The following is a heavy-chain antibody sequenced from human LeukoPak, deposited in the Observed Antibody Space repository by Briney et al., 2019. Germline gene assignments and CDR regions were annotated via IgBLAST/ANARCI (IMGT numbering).Heavy chain of an antibody. Sequence: GGSLRLSCAASGFTFVEYAMHWVRQAPGKGLEWVSGISYGSDTIGYVDSVKGRFTISRDNAKNSLYLQMNSLRTDDTALYYCAKDRGGSSQLGDAFDVWGRGTMVSVSS. J-gene: IGHJ3*01. D-gene: IGHD2-15*01. V-gene: IGHV3-9*01. CDR2: ISYGSDTI. CDR1: GFTFVEYA. CDR3: AKDRGGSSQLGDAFDV.